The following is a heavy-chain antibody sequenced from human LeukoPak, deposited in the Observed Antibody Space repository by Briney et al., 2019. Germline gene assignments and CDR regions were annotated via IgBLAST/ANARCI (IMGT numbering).Heavy chain of an antibody. Sequence: SETLSLTCTVSGGSIGTYYWSWIRQPPEKGLEWIGYIYYSGSTNYKPSLKSRVTISVDTSKNQFSLKLGSVTAADTAVYYCARGGYYGSGNDFRFDPWGQGTLVTVSS. CDR3: ARGGYYGSGNDFRFDP. V-gene: IGHV4-59*01. CDR1: GGSIGTYY. D-gene: IGHD3-10*01. J-gene: IGHJ5*02. CDR2: IYYSGST.